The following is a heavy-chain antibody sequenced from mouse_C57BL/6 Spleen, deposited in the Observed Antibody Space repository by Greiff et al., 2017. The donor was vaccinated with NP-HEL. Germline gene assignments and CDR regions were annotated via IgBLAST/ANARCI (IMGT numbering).Heavy chain of an antibody. CDR2: IYPGDGDT. CDR1: GYAFSSSW. V-gene: IGHV1-82*01. Sequence: VQLQQSGPELVKPGASVKISCKASGYAFSSSWMNWVKQRPGKGLEWIGRIYPGDGDTNYNGKFKGKATLPADKSSSTAYMQISSLTSEDSAFYFGARECLYDGYFDYWGQGTTLTVSS. D-gene: IGHD2-3*01. CDR3: ARECLYDGYFDY. J-gene: IGHJ2*01.